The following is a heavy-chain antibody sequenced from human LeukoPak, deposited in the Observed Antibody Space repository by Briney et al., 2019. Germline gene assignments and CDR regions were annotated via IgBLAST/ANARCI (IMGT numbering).Heavy chain of an antibody. CDR1: GFTFSSYA. CDR3: AKDPGVVPAHYFDY. Sequence: GGSLRLSCAASGFTFSSYAMNWVRQAPGKGLEWVSATGSTGVSTFNADSVKGRFTVSRDNSKNTLSLQMNSLRAEDTAVYYCAKDPGVVPAHYFDYWGQGILVTVSS. D-gene: IGHD2-2*01. J-gene: IGHJ4*02. CDR2: TGSTGVST. V-gene: IGHV3-23*01.